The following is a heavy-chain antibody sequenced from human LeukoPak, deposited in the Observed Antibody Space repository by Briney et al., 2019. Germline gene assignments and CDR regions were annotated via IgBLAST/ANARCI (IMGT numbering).Heavy chain of an antibody. CDR2: TNRDGSST. CDR3: ARDSVEWYIFDY. CDR1: GFTFSSYW. Sequence: GGSLRLSCAASGFTFSSYWMHWVRQAPGKGPVWVARTNRDGSSTAYADSVKGRFTISKDNAKNTLYLLMNSLRAEDTAVYYCARDSVEWYIFDYWGQGNLVTVSS. V-gene: IGHV3-74*01. J-gene: IGHJ4*02. D-gene: IGHD3-3*01.